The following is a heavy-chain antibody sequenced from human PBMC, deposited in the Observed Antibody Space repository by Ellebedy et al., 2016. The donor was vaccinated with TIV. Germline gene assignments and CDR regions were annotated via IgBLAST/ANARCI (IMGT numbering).Heavy chain of an antibody. J-gene: IGHJ4*02. CDR2: INHSGST. Sequence: MPSETLSLTCAVYGGSFSGYYWSWIRQPPGKGLEWIGEINHSGSTNYNPSLKSRVTISVDTSKNQFSLKLSSVTAADTAVYYCARGIRIAAAGEDYWGQGTLVTVSS. D-gene: IGHD6-13*01. CDR1: GGSFSGYY. CDR3: ARGIRIAAAGEDY. V-gene: IGHV4-34*01.